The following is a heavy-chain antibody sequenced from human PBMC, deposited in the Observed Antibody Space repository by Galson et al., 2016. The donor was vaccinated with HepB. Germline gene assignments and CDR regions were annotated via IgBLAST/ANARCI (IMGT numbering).Heavy chain of an antibody. CDR3: AVRYSSIWYFQH. Sequence: SLRLSCAASGFTLSNSAMSWVRQAPGKGLEWVSAMSDSGGSTYYADSVKGRFTISRDNSKNTLYLQMNSLGAEDMAIYYCAVRYSSIWYFQHWGRGTLVSVSS. CDR2: MSDSGGST. CDR1: GFTLSNSA. J-gene: IGHJ1*01. D-gene: IGHD6-13*01. V-gene: IGHV3-23*01.